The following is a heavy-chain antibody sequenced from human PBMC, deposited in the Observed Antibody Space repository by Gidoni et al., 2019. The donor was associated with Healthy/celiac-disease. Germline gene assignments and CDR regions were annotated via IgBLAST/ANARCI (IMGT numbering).Heavy chain of an antibody. Sequence: QVQLVESGGGVVQPGRSLRLSCAASGFTFSSYGMHWVRQAPGKGLEWVAVISYDGSNKYYADSVKGRFTISRDNSKNTLYLQMNSLRAEDTAVYYCAKERGVTSLSDWGQGTLVTVSS. CDR1: GFTFSSYG. CDR2: ISYDGSNK. J-gene: IGHJ4*02. V-gene: IGHV3-30*18. D-gene: IGHD2-21*02. CDR3: AKERGVTSLSD.